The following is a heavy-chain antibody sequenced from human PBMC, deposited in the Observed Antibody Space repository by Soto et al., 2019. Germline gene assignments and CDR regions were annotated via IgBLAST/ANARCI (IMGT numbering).Heavy chain of an antibody. Sequence: EVQLLESGGGLVQPGESLRLSCAASGFTFSSYAMSWVRQAPGKGLEWVSVISGSDDSTYYADSVKGRFTISRDNSKYPLYMKMTSLIAKDTDVYYCEIRSSSSTFDYWGQGTLVNVSS. V-gene: IGHV3-23*01. CDR1: GFTFSSYA. J-gene: IGHJ4*02. D-gene: IGHD6-6*01. CDR3: EIRSSSSTFDY. CDR2: ISGSDDST.